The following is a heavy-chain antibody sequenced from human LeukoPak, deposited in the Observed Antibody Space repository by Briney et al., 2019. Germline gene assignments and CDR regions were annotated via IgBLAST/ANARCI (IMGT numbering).Heavy chain of an antibody. J-gene: IGHJ4*02. D-gene: IGHD5-12*01. V-gene: IGHV3-30*02. Sequence: GGSLRLSCAASGFTFSSYGMHWVRQAPGKGLEGVAFIRYGGSNKYYADSVKGRFTISRDNSKNTLYLQMNSLRAEDTAVYYCAKDVNIVATTQYYFDYWGQGTLVTVSS. CDR3: AKDVNIVATTQYYFDY. CDR1: GFTFSSYG. CDR2: IRYGGSNK.